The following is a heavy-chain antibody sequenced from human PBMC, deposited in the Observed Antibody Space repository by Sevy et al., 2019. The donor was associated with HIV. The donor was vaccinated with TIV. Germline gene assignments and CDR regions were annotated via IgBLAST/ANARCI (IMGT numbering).Heavy chain of an antibody. V-gene: IGHV4-39*01. Sequence: SETLSLTCSVSNASISSSSYYWGWVRQPPGKALEWIGIIYYSGTTYYSPSHKSRVTISVDTSKNQFFLDLRSMTATDTAVYYCVRHSDSRRLSWLDTWGHGILVTVSS. CDR3: VRHSDSRRLSWLDT. CDR2: IYYSGTT. J-gene: IGHJ5*01. CDR1: NASISSSSYY. D-gene: IGHD2-15*01.